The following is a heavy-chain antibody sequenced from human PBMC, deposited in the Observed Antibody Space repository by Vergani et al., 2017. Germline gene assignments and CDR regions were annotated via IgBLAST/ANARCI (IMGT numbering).Heavy chain of an antibody. D-gene: IGHD2-2*01. CDR3: AKGVYCSSTSCYEGRGYYYGMGV. J-gene: IGHJ6*02. V-gene: IGHV3-23*01. Sequence: EVQLLESGGGLVQPGGSLRLSCAASGFTFRSYAMSWVRQVPGKGLEWVSGISGSGGNTYYANSVKGRFTISRDKSKNTLYLQMNSLRADDTAVYYCAKGVYCSSTSCYEGRGYYYGMGVWGQGTTVTFSS. CDR2: ISGSGGNT. CDR1: GFTFRSYA.